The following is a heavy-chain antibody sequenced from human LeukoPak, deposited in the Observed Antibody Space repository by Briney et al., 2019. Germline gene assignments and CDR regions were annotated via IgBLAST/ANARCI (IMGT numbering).Heavy chain of an antibody. CDR1: GYAFTTYA. J-gene: IGHJ4*02. CDR2: INTNTGNP. CDR3: ARGPTGTIDY. Sequence: ASVKVSCKASGYAFTTYAIDWVRQAPGQGLEWMGWINTNTGNPSYAQGFVGRFVFSLDTSVSTAYLQITSLKAEDTAVYYCARGPTGTIDYWGQGTLVTVSS. V-gene: IGHV7-4-1*02. D-gene: IGHD1-1*01.